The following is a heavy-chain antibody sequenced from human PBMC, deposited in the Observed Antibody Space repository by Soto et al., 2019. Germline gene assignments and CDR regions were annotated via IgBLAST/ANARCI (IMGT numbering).Heavy chain of an antibody. CDR1: DFTFDNAW. CDR3: TTAGRWRGNYPEDY. D-gene: IGHD1-7*01. CDR2: IKSKTDGGTT. Sequence: EVQLVESGGSLVKPGGSLRLSCAASDFTFDNAWVNWVRQAPGKGPEWGGRIKSKTDGGTTDYTAPVKGRFTISRDDTKNTLYLQMNSVKTEDTAVYYCTTAGRWRGNYPEDYWGQGTLVTVSS. J-gene: IGHJ4*02. V-gene: IGHV3-15*07.